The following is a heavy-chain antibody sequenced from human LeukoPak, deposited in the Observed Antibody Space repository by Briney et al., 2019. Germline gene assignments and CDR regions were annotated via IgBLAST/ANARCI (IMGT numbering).Heavy chain of an antibody. Sequence: PGGSLRLSCAASGFTFSSYAMSWVRQAPGKGLEWVSAISGSGGSTYYADSVKGRFTISRDNTKNSLFLQMNNLRAEDTALYYCVKGRGPYYYNYGLDVWGQGTTVAVSS. CDR1: GFTFSSYA. J-gene: IGHJ6*02. D-gene: IGHD3-16*01. CDR3: VKGRGPYYYNYGLDV. CDR2: ISGSGGST. V-gene: IGHV3-23*01.